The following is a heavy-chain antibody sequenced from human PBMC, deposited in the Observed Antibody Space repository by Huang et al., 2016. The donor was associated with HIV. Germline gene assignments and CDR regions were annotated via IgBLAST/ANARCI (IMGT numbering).Heavy chain of an antibody. D-gene: IGHD3-22*01. V-gene: IGHV1-69*01. CDR1: GGSFRNFA. J-gene: IGHJ4*02. CDR2: IILPLGTA. CDR3: ATVDYYDTSGPQRGYFDN. Sequence: QVQLVQSGAEVKKPGSSVKVSCKASGGSFRNFAIGWVRQAPGQGLEWMGGIILPLGTANYAQKGQGRVTIIADESTSTAYMELSSLRSEDTAVYYCATVDYYDTSGPQRGYFDNWGQGTLVTVSS.